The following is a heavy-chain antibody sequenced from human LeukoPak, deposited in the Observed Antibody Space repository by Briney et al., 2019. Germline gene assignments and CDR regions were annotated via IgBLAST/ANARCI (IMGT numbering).Heavy chain of an antibody. CDR2: IYCSGST. D-gene: IGHD4-11*01. J-gene: IGHJ4*02. CDR3: AREGTTVSHFDY. V-gene: IGHV4-59*11. Sequence: PSETLSLTCTVSGGSISDHYWSWIRQPPGKGLEWIGYIYCSGSTNYNPSLKSRVTISIDTSKNQLSLKLSSVTAADTAVYYCAREGTTVSHFDYWGQGTLVTVSS. CDR1: GGSISDHY.